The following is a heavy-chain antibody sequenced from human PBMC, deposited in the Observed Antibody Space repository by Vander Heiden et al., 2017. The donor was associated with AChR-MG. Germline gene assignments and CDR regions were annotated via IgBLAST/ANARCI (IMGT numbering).Heavy chain of an antibody. Sequence: QVQLVQSGAEVKKPGASVKASCKASGYTFTSYGISWVRQAPGQGLEWMGWISAYNGNTNYAQKLQGRVTMTTDTSTSTAYMELRSLRSDDTAVYYCARVVGGPILDPEPLGNLDYWGQGTLVTVSS. CDR3: ARVVGGPILDPEPLGNLDY. D-gene: IGHD6-13*01. CDR1: GYTFTSYG. V-gene: IGHV1-18*01. CDR2: ISAYNGNT. J-gene: IGHJ4*02.